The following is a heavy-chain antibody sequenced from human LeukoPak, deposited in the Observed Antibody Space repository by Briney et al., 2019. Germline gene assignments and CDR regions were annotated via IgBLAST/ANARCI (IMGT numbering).Heavy chain of an antibody. Sequence: PGGSLRLSCAASGFTFSSYGMHWVRQAPGKGLEWVAVIWYDGSNKYYADSVKGRFTISRDNSKNTLYLQMSSLRNEDTAVYYCAKYSSSSNTYYGMDIWGQGTTVTVSS. CDR3: AKYSSSSNTYYGMDI. D-gene: IGHD6-6*01. CDR2: IWYDGSNK. J-gene: IGHJ6*02. CDR1: GFTFSSYG. V-gene: IGHV3-30*02.